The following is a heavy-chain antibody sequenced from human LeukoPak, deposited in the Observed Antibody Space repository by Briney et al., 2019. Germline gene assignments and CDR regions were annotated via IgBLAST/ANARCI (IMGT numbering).Heavy chain of an antibody. J-gene: IGHJ4*02. CDR3: ARSTPPIFGVVMGWYFDY. Sequence: RGSLRLSCAASGFTFSSYSTNWVRQAPGKGLEWVSYISSSSSTIYYADSVKGRFTIPRDNAKNSLYLQMNSLRAEDTAVYYCARSTPPIFGVVMGWYFDYWGQGTLVTVSS. D-gene: IGHD3-3*01. CDR2: ISSSSSTI. V-gene: IGHV3-48*01. CDR1: GFTFSSYS.